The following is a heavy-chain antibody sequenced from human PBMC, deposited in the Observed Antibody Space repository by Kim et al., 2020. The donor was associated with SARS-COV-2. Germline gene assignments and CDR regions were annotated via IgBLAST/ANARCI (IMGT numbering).Heavy chain of an antibody. CDR3: ARGGELRVFDY. Sequence: GGSLRLSCAASGFTFSSYGMHWVRQAPGKGLEWVAVIWYDGSNKYYADSVKGRFTISRDNSKNTLYLQMNSLRAEDTAVYYCARGGELRVFDYWGQGTLVTVSS. V-gene: IGHV3-33*01. J-gene: IGHJ4*02. D-gene: IGHD1-26*01. CDR2: IWYDGSNK. CDR1: GFTFSSYG.